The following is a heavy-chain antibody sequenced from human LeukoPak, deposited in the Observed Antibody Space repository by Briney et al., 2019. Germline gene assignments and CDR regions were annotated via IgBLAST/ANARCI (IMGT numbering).Heavy chain of an antibody. Sequence: PPETLSLTCTVSGGSIGTYYWSWIRQSPGKGLEWIGYIYVTGSTRYNPYLQSRVTISVDTSRNQFFLKMSSVTAADMAVYYCARHIGGGIEDMDVWGKGTKVTVSS. D-gene: IGHD3-16*02. CDR1: GGSIGTYY. V-gene: IGHV4-59*08. CDR2: IYVTGST. CDR3: ARHIGGGIEDMDV. J-gene: IGHJ6*03.